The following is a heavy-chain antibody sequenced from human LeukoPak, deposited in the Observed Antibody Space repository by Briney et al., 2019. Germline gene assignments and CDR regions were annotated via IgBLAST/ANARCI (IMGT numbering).Heavy chain of an antibody. J-gene: IGHJ4*02. CDR2: ISYDGSNK. D-gene: IGHD1-26*01. V-gene: IGHV3-30*04. CDR1: GFTFSSYA. Sequence: PGGSLRLSCAASGFTFSSYAMHWVRQAPGKGLEWVAVISYDGSNKYYADSVKGRFTISRDNSKNTLYLQMNSLRAEDTAVYYCAKVLSRKWELRLYFFDYWGQGTLLTVSS. CDR3: AKVLSRKWELRLYFFDY.